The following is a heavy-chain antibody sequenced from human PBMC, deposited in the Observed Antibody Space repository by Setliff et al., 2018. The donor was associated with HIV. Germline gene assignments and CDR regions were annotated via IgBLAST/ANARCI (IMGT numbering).Heavy chain of an antibody. J-gene: IGHJ3*02. CDR3: AKPTNGFYPRAFDT. Sequence: GFLRLSCAASGFTFSTYSMNWVRQAPGKGLEWVSSISSTSNYIYYADSVKGRFTISRDNAKNSLYLQMSGLRGDDTAMYYCAKPTNGFYPRAFDTWGPGTMVTVSS. CDR2: ISSTSNYI. CDR1: GFTFSTYS. V-gene: IGHV3-21*04. D-gene: IGHD2-2*03.